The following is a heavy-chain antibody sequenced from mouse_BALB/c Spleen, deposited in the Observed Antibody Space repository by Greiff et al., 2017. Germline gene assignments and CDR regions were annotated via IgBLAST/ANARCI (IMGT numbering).Heavy chain of an antibody. D-gene: IGHD2-4*01. J-gene: IGHJ4*01. CDR3: ARGDDYDEAYAMDY. V-gene: IGHV1S81*02. Sequence: QVQLQQPGAELVKPGASVKLSCKASGYTFTSYYMYWVKQRPGQGLEWIGGINPSNGGTNFNEKFKSKATLTVDKSSSTAYMQLSSLTSEDSAVYYCARGDDYDEAYAMDYWGQGTSVTVSS. CDR2: INPSNGGT. CDR1: GYTFTSYY.